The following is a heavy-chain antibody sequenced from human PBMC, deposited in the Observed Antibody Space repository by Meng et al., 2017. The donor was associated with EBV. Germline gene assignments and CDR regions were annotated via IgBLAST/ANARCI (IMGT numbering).Heavy chain of an antibody. CDR1: GYTFTGYY. Sequence: QVLLVRSGAEVKKPGAAVKGYCKASGYTFTGYYMHWVRQAPGQGLEWMGQINPNSGGTNYAKKFQGRVTMSRDKSISTAYMELSRLRSDDTAVYYCARVGIAVAGTGDYWGQGTLVTVSS. D-gene: IGHD6-19*01. V-gene: IGHV1-2*06. J-gene: IGHJ4*02. CDR3: ARVGIAVAGTGDY. CDR2: INPNSGGT.